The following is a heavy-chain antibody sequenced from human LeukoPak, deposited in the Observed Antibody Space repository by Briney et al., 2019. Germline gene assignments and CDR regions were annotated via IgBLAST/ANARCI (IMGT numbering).Heavy chain of an antibody. Sequence: PGGSLRLSCAASGFTFSSYSMNWVRQAPGKGLEWVSSISGSSSYIYYADSVKGRFTISRDNAKNSLYLQMTSLRAEDTAVYYCARGSKIQLWLRIVDYYGMDVWGQGTTVTVSS. D-gene: IGHD5-18*01. CDR1: GFTFSSYS. CDR3: ARGSKIQLWLRIVDYYGMDV. J-gene: IGHJ6*02. CDR2: ISGSSSYI. V-gene: IGHV3-21*01.